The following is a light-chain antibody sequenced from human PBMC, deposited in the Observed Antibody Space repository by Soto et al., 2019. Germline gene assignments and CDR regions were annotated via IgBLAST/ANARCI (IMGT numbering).Light chain of an antibody. CDR2: AES. V-gene: IGKV1-17*03. CDR1: QGIGDY. CDR3: LRHDSYPPT. Sequence: DIQMTQSPSAISASVGDIVTITCRASQGIGDYLAWFQQKPGKVPKRLIYAESSLQPGVPPRLSGSRSGTVLNLTISRLQPEDFATYYCLRHDSYPPTCGQGTKVDIK. J-gene: IGKJ1*01.